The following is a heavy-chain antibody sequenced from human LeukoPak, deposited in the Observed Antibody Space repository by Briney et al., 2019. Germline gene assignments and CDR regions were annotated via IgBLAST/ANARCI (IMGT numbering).Heavy chain of an antibody. V-gene: IGHV4-4*07. CDR3: ARARSTVGYFDY. J-gene: IGHJ4*02. CDR2: IYTSGST. D-gene: IGHD4-23*01. Sequence: SETLSLTCTVSGGSISSYYWSWIRQPAGKGLEWIGRIYTSGSTNYNPSLKSRVTISVDKSKNQFSLKLSSVTAADTAVYYCARARSTVGYFDYWGQGPLVTVSS. CDR1: GGSISSYY.